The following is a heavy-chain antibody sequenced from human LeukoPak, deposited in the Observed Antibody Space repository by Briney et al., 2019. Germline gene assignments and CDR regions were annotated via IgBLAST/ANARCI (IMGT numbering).Heavy chain of an antibody. V-gene: IGHV4-39*01. Sequence: PSETLSLTCTVSGGSTRSSSYYWGWIRQPPGKGLEWIGSIYYSGSTYYNPSLKSRLTDSVDTSKNEFSLKLSSVTANGTAVYYWARHVKGQWTWYLDYWGPGTLVTVSS. D-gene: IGHD6-19*01. CDR2: IYYSGST. CDR3: ARHVKGQWTWYLDY. CDR1: GGSTRSSSYY. J-gene: IGHJ4*02.